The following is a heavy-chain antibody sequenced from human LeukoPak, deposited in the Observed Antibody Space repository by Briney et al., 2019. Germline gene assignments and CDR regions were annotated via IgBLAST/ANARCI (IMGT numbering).Heavy chain of an antibody. CDR3: ARGYYSLDV. Sequence: PSETLSLTCTVSGDSFSSSDYFWGWIRQPPGKGLEWIGYIYYSGSTNYNPSLKSRVTISVDTSKNQFSLKLSSVTAADTAVYYCARGYYSLDVWGQGTTVTVSS. J-gene: IGHJ6*02. CDR2: IYYSGST. CDR1: GDSFSSSDYF. V-gene: IGHV4-61*08.